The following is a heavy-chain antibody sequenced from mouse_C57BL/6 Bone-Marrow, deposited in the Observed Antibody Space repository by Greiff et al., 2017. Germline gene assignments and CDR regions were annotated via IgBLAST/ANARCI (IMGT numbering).Heavy chain of an antibody. V-gene: IGHV1-64*01. CDR1: GYTFTSYW. CDR3: ARHGGSQYYYAMDY. CDR2: IHPNSGST. D-gene: IGHD1-1*01. J-gene: IGHJ4*01. Sequence: QVQLQQPGAELVKPGASVKLSCKASGYTFTSYWMHWVKQRPGQGLEWIGMIHPNSGSTNYNEKFKSKATLTVDKSSSTAYMQLSSLTSEDSAVYYCARHGGSQYYYAMDYWGQGTSVTVSS.